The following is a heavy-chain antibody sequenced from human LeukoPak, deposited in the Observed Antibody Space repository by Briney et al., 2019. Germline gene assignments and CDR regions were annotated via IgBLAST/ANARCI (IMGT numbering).Heavy chain of an antibody. CDR2: IIPIFGTA. Sequence: SVKVSCKASGGTFSSYAISWVRQAPGQGLEWMGGIIPIFGTANYAQKFQGRVAITADESTSTAYMELSSLRSEDTAVYYCARGRTNYYGSGSYRKGFGYSGQGTLVTVSS. V-gene: IGHV1-69*13. D-gene: IGHD3-10*01. CDR1: GGTFSSYA. CDR3: ARGRTNYYGSGSYRKGFGY. J-gene: IGHJ4*02.